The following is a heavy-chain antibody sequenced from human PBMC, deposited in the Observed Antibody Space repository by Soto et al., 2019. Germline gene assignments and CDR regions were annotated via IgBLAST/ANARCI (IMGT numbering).Heavy chain of an antibody. Sequence: ASVKVSCKASGYTFTGYYIHWVRQAPGQGLEWMGWINPYSGGTNYAQRFQGWVTMTRDTSISTAYMELSRLTSDDTAVYYCARTEYQFTMDVWGQGTTVTVSS. CDR3: ARTEYQFTMDV. J-gene: IGHJ6*02. CDR1: GYTFTGYY. CDR2: INPYSGGT. V-gene: IGHV1-2*04. D-gene: IGHD2-2*01.